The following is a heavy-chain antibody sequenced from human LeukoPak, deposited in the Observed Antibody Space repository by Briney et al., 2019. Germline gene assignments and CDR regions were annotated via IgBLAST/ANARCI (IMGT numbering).Heavy chain of an antibody. CDR2: LNPSSGGS. D-gene: IGHD4-23*01. CDR3: ARGTPADY. Sequence: ASVKVSCKASGYSFTGYYIHWVRQAPGQGLEWMGWLNPSSGGSHYAQKFQVRVTMTRDTSISTAYMELSRLTSDDTAVYYCARGTPADYWGQGALLTVSS. V-gene: IGHV1-2*02. CDR1: GYSFTGYY. J-gene: IGHJ4*02.